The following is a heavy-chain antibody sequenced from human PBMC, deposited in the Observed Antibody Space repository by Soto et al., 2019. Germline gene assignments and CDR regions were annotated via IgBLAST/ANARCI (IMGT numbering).Heavy chain of an antibody. CDR2: IYDSGST. J-gene: IGHJ1*01. Sequence: PSETLSLTCTVSGGSISSYYWSWIRQPPGKGLEYIGYIYDSGSTNYNPSLKSRVTISVDTSKNQFSLKLSSVTAADTAVYYCARVDDSSGYYPAEYFQHWGQGTLVTVSS. CDR3: ARVDDSSGYYPAEYFQH. D-gene: IGHD3-22*01. V-gene: IGHV4-59*01. CDR1: GGSISSYY.